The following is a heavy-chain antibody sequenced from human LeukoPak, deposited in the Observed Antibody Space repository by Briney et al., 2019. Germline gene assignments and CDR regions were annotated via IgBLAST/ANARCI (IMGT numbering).Heavy chain of an antibody. D-gene: IGHD2-8*01. CDR2: VKHDGDT. CDR1: GASFNTYY. V-gene: IGHV4-34*01. J-gene: IGHJ5*01. Sequence: SETLSLTCAVYGASFNTYYWTWIRQSPDKGPEWIGEVKHDGDTNVNPSLRSRVVMSVDASKNQFSLKMTSVTAADTAIYFCARGPVALPNDRLSLFFDFWGQGTPVTVSS. CDR3: ARGPVALPNDRLSLFFDF.